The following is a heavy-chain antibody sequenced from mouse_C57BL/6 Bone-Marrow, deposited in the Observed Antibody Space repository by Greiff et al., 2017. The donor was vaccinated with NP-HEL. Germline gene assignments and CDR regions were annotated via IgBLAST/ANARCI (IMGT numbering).Heavy chain of an antibody. CDR3: ARGLGYYPWFAY. Sequence: QVQLQQSGAELVKPGASVKMSCKASGYTFTSYWITWVKQRPGQGLEWIGDIYPGSGSTNYNEKFKSKATLTVDTSSSTAYMQLSSLTSEDSAVYYCARGLGYYPWFAYWGQGTLVTVSA. D-gene: IGHD2-3*01. CDR1: GYTFTSYW. J-gene: IGHJ3*01. CDR2: IYPGSGST. V-gene: IGHV1-55*01.